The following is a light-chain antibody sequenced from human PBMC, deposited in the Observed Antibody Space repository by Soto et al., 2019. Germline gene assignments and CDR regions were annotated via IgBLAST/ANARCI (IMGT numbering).Light chain of an antibody. CDR1: QSVLYRSNNKNY. CDR2: WAS. V-gene: IGKV4-1*01. CDR3: QQHYSIPFT. J-gene: IGKJ3*01. Sequence: DIVMTQSPDSLAVSLGERATINCKSSQSVLYRSNNKNYLAWYQQKPGQPPRLLFYWASTRESGVPDRFSGSGSGTDFTLTISSLQAEDAAVYYCQQHYSIPFTFGPGTKVDIK.